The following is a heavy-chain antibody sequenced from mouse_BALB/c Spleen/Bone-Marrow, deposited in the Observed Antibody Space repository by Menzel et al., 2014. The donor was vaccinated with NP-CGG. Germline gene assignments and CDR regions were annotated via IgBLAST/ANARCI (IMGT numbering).Heavy chain of an antibody. CDR3: SRDAMDY. V-gene: IGHV1-7*01. J-gene: IGHJ4*01. CDR1: GYTFTSYW. CDR2: INPNNGGN. Sequence: VKLVESGAELAKPGASVKMSCEASGYTFTSYWMHWVKQRPGQGLEWIGYINPNNGGNSYNQKFKGKAILTVDKSSSTAYMELRSLTSVDSAVYYCSRDAMDYWGQGTSVTVSS.